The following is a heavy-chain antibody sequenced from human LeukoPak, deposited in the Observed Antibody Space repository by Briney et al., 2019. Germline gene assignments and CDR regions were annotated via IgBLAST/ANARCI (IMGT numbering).Heavy chain of an antibody. J-gene: IGHJ4*02. Sequence: PGGSLRLSCAASGFTFSDSYMTWIRQAPGKGLEWVSSISSSSSYIYYADSVKGRFTISRDNAKNSLYLQMNSLRAEDTAVYYCARDRRDRYYFDYWGQGTLVTVSS. V-gene: IGHV3-11*06. CDR1: GFTFSDSY. CDR3: ARDRRDRYYFDY. CDR2: ISSSSSYI.